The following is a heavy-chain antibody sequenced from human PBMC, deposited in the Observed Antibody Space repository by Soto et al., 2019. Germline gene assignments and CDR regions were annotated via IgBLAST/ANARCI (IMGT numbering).Heavy chain of an antibody. CDR3: AKDRRAGGNYGFYSDF. CDR2: SSATGGGT. V-gene: IGHV3-23*01. D-gene: IGHD1-7*01. Sequence: EVQLLESGGGLVQPGGSLRLSCAASGFTFSSYGMTWVRQAPGKGLEWVSVSSATGGGTYYADSVKGRFTISRDNSKNTLYLQMTSLRADDTAGYYCAKDRRAGGNYGFYSDFWGQGALVIVSS. CDR1: GFTFSSYG. J-gene: IGHJ4*02.